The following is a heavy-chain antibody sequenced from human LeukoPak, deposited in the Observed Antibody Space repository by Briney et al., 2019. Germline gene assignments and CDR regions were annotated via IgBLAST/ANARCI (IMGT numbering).Heavy chain of an antibody. D-gene: IGHD2-2*01. Sequence: GEALKISCKGSGYSFTSYWIGWVRQVPGKSLEWMGIIYPGDSDTRYSPSFQGQVTISADKSISTAYLQWSSLKASDTAMYYCASRHQLSHAFDIWGQGTMVTVSS. J-gene: IGHJ3*02. CDR1: GYSFTSYW. V-gene: IGHV5-51*01. CDR2: IYPGDSDT. CDR3: ASRHQLSHAFDI.